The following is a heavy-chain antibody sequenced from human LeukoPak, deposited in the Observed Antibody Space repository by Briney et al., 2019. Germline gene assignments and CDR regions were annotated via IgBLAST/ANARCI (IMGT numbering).Heavy chain of an antibody. V-gene: IGHV4-59*01. CDR3: ARSGDSSGYCNY. CDR1: GGSISTYY. J-gene: IGHJ4*02. CDR2: IHYSGST. Sequence: VKPSETLSLTCTVSGGSISTYYWNWMRQPPGKAVEWIGSIHYSGSTNYNPSLKSRVTISVDTSKNLFSLNLNSVTAADTAVYYCARSGDSSGYCNYWGQGTLVTVSS. D-gene: IGHD3-22*01.